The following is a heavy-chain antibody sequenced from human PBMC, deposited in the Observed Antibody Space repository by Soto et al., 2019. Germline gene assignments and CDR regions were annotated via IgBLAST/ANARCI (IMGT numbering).Heavy chain of an antibody. V-gene: IGHV3-33*01. D-gene: IGHD5-18*01. J-gene: IGHJ5*01. CDR1: GFTFSTYG. Sequence: GGSLRLSCAASGFTFSTYGMHWVRQAPGKGLEWVAIIWYDGSQKYYADSVKGRFTISRDNSKNTVYLQMNSLRAEDTAVYYCARDKWDNTAKLTVTWGHGTLVTVSS. CDR2: IWYDGSQK. CDR3: ARDKWDNTAKLTVT.